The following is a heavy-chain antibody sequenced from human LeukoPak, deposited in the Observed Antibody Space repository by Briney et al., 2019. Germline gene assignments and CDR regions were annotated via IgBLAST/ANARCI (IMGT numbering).Heavy chain of an antibody. D-gene: IGHD6-13*01. V-gene: IGHV1-8*01. CDR1: GYTFTSYD. CDR3: ARGFPIRSSSWYQIDY. J-gene: IGHJ4*02. CDR2: MNPNSGNT. Sequence: GASVKVSCKASGYTFTSYDINWVRQATGQGLEWMGWMNPNSGNTGYALKFQGRVTMTRNTSISTAYMELSSLRSEDTAVYYCARGFPIRSSSWYQIDYWGQGTLVTVSS.